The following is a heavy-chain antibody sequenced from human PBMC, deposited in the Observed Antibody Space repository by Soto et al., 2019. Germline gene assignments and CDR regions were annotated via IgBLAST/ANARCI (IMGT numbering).Heavy chain of an antibody. D-gene: IGHD3-3*01. V-gene: IGHV3-23*01. Sequence: GGSLRLSCAASGFTFSSYAMSWVRQAPGKGLEWVSAISGSGGSTYYADSVKGRFTISRDNSKNTLYLQMNSLRAEDTAVYYCAKATKVLRFLEWLSQGWFDPWGQG. J-gene: IGHJ5*02. CDR1: GFTFSSYA. CDR3: AKATKVLRFLEWLSQGWFDP. CDR2: ISGSGGST.